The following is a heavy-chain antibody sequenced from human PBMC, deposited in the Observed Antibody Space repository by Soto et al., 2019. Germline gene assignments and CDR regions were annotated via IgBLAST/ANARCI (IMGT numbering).Heavy chain of an antibody. CDR1: GGSISSGGYY. D-gene: IGHD5-18*01. Sequence: SETLSLTCAVSGGSISSGGYYWSWIRQHPGKGLEWIGYIYYSGSTNYNPSLKSRVTISVDTSKNQFSLKLSSVTAADTAVYYCARDSDLGGYSYGYWGQGTLVTVSS. CDR3: ARDSDLGGYSYGY. CDR2: IYYSGST. V-gene: IGHV4-61*08. J-gene: IGHJ4*02.